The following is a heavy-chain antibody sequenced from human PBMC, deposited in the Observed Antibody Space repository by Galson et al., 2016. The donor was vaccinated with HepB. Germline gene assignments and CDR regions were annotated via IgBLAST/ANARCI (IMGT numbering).Heavy chain of an antibody. Sequence: TLSLTCTVSGASISSGDYFWSWIRQHPGKGLEWIGYIYHSGHTKYNPSLKSRLSISIDTSNNQFSLQLNSVTAADTAVYYCARPRGPEILGADYARAHFDYWGQGTLVTVSS. CDR1: GASISSGDYF. D-gene: IGHD4-17*01. CDR3: ARPRGPEILGADYARAHFDY. V-gene: IGHV4-31*03. J-gene: IGHJ4*02. CDR2: IYHSGHT.